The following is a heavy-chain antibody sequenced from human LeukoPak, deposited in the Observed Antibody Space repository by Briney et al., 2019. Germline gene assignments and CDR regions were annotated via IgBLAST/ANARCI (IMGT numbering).Heavy chain of an antibody. J-gene: IGHJ5*02. V-gene: IGHV3-23*01. CDR2: ISERGDNT. D-gene: IGHD3-16*02. Sequence: PGGYLRLSCAASGFIFKNYAMNWVRQAPGKGLEWVSAISERGDNTHYADSVKGRFTISRDNSQDTLYLQMNSLRAEDTAVYYCAKQFVDPWGQGTLVTVSS. CDR3: AKQFVDP. CDR1: GFIFKNYA.